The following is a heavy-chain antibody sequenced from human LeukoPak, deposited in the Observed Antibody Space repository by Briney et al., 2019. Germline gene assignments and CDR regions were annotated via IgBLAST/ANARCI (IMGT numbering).Heavy chain of an antibody. CDR2: INSDGSST. J-gene: IGHJ1*01. CDR1: GFTFSSYW. CDR3: ARVKYDFWSGYSFQH. Sequence: PGGSLRPSCAASGFTFSSYWMHWVRQAPGKGLVWVSRINSDGSSTSYADSVKGRFTISRDNAKNTLYLQMNSLRAEDTAVYYCARVKYDFWSGYSFQHWGQGTLVTVSS. V-gene: IGHV3-74*01. D-gene: IGHD3-3*01.